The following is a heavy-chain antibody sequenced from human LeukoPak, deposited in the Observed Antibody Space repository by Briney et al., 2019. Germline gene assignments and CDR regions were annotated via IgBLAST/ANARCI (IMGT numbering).Heavy chain of an antibody. CDR2: MYSSGST. V-gene: IGHV4-4*07. Sequence: SETLSLTCTVSGGSISSYYWSWIRQPAEKGLEWIGRMYSSGSTNYNPSLKSRVTMSVDTSKNQFSLNLSSVTAADTAVYYCARGRGSSWYYFDYWGQGTLVTVSS. D-gene: IGHD6-13*01. J-gene: IGHJ4*02. CDR1: GGSISSYY. CDR3: ARGRGSSWYYFDY.